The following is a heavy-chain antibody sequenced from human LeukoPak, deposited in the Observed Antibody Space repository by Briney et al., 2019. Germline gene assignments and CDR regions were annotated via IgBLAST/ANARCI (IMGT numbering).Heavy chain of an antibody. J-gene: IGHJ4*02. CDR3: AKGGIASPGFDY. CDR1: GFTFSSYA. Sequence: GGSLRLSCAASGFTFSSYAMSWVRQAPGKGLEWVSSISGSGGSTYSADSVKGRFTISRDNSKNTLYLQMNNLRAEDTAVYYCAKGGIASPGFDYWGQGTLVTVSS. CDR2: ISGSGGST. V-gene: IGHV3-23*01. D-gene: IGHD6-13*01.